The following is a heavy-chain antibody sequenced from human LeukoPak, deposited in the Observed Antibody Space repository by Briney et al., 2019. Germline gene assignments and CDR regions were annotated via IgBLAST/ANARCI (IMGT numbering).Heavy chain of an antibody. J-gene: IGHJ4*02. V-gene: IGHV4-34*01. Sequence: SETLSLTCAVYGGSFSGYYWSWIRQPPGKGLEWIGEINHSGSTNYNPSLKSRVTISLDPSKNQFSLKMNSVTTADTAVYYCARHLAVATSAFDYWGRGTLVTVSS. D-gene: IGHD4-11*01. CDR3: ARHLAVATSAFDY. CDR2: INHSGST. CDR1: GGSFSGYY.